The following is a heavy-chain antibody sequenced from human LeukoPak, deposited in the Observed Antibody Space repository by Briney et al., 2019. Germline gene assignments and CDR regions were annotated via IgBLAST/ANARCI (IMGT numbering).Heavy chain of an antibody. CDR1: AFTFSSDE. CDR3: ARESRYCSGGRCYYYYYGMDV. J-gene: IGHJ6*02. Sequence: GGSLRLSCAASAFTFSSDEMNWVRQAAEEGLEWVSYISSIVSTIYYADSVKGRFNISRDNAKTSLYLQMNSLRGEDTAVYYCARESRYCSGGRCYYYYYGMDVWGQGTTVTVSS. CDR2: ISSIVSTI. D-gene: IGHD2-15*01. V-gene: IGHV3-48*03.